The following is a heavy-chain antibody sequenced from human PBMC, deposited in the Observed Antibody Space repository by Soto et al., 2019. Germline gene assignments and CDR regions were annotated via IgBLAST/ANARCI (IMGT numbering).Heavy chain of an antibody. J-gene: IGHJ4*02. V-gene: IGHV3-64*07. CDR1: GFTFSSLS. CDR3: ARDLFGYDY. Sequence: EVQLVESGGGLVQPGGSLRLSCTASGFTFSSLSMHWVRQAPGKRLELVSTIGDNGDNTYYADSVKGRFIISRDNSKNTLYLHMGSLRTEDMAVYYCARDLFGYDYWGQGTLVIVSS. CDR2: IGDNGDNT. D-gene: IGHD6-25*01.